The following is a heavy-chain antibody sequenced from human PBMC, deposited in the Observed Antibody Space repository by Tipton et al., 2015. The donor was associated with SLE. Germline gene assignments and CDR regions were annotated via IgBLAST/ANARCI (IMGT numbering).Heavy chain of an antibody. J-gene: IGHJ4*02. CDR1: GFTFDDYG. Sequence: LSLTCAASGFTFDDYGMSWVRQAPGKGLEWVSGINWNGGSTGYADSVKGRFTVSRDNAKTSLYLQMNSLRAEDTALYYCARPGVAVTGSTYFDYRGQGTLVTVSS. CDR2: INWNGGST. V-gene: IGHV3-20*04. D-gene: IGHD1/OR15-1a*01. CDR3: ARPGVAVTGSTYFDY.